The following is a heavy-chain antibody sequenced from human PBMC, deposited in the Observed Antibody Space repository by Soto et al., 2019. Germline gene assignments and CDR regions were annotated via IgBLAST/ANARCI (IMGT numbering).Heavy chain of an antibody. D-gene: IGHD4-4*01. CDR1: GITFSNYA. Sequence: EVQLLESGGGLVQPGGSLRLSCTASGITFSNYAMTWVRQAPGKGLEWVSTISGSGGSAYDADSVKGRFTISRDNSKSTLYLQMNGLRVEDTAVYYCVFYSNYAYYFGRDVWGQGTTVTVSS. V-gene: IGHV3-23*01. CDR2: ISGSGGSA. J-gene: IGHJ6*02. CDR3: VFYSNYAYYFGRDV.